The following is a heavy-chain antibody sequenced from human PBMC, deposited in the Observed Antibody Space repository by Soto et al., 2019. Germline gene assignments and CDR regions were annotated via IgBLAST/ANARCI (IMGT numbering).Heavy chain of an antibody. D-gene: IGHD3-16*01. CDR2: ISPYSGNT. V-gene: IGHV1-18*01. CDR3: AMVDNYVTHTTHNV. J-gene: IGHJ6*02. CDR1: GYIFVNYG. Sequence: QVQLVQSGDEVRKPGSSVKVSCKASGYIFVNYGIAWVLQAPGQGLEWMGWISPYSGNTHYASKVQGILTMTTDTSTITAYMDMVRLTSDDTAVYYCAMVDNYVTHTTHNVWGQASTFTVSS.